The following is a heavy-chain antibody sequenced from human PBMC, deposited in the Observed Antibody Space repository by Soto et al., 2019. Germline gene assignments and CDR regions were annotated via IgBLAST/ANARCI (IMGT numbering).Heavy chain of an antibody. D-gene: IGHD6-25*01. CDR2: IYYSGST. Sequence: SETLSLTCTVSGGSISSSSYYWGWIRQPPGKGLEWIGSIYYSGSTYYNPSLKSRVTISVDTSKNQFSLKLSSVTAADTAVYYCARRPQTYYQGYQRWFDPWGQGTLVTVSS. CDR1: GGSISSSSYY. CDR3: ARRPQTYYQGYQRWFDP. J-gene: IGHJ5*02. V-gene: IGHV4-39*01.